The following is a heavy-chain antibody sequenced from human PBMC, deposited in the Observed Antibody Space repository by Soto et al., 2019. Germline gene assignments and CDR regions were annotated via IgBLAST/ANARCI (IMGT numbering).Heavy chain of an antibody. J-gene: IGHJ5*02. CDR2: MNPNSGNT. CDR1: GYTFTNYD. Sequence: QLVQSGAEVKKPGASVKVSCKASGYTFTNYDINWVRQATGLGLEWMGWMNPNSGNTAYAQRFQGRVTMTRSTSISTAYMELNSLTSEDTAVYYCARGAPYGDYTPWFDPWGQGTLVTVSS. CDR3: ARGAPYGDYTPWFDP. D-gene: IGHD4-17*01. V-gene: IGHV1-8*01.